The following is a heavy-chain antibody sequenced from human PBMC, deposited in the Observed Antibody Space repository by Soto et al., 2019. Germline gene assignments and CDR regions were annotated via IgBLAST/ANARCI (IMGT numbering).Heavy chain of an antibody. J-gene: IGHJ5*02. CDR2: IKSDGSST. V-gene: IGHV3-74*01. CDR1: GFTFSTYW. CDR3: ARSDWFDP. Sequence: GGSLRLSCAASGFTFSTYWMHWVRQAPGKGLVWVSRIKSDGSSTTYADSVKGRFTISRDNAKNTLYLQMNSLRVEDTAVYYCARSDWFDPWGQGTLVTVSS.